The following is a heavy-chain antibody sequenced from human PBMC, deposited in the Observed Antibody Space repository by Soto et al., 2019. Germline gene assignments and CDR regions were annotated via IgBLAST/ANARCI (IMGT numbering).Heavy chain of an antibody. Sequence: GGSLRLSCAASGFTFVNYAMSWFRQAPGKGLEWVGVISGSGGRTYYAESVKGRFTISRDNSKNTLYLQMNSLRAEDTAVYYCAKDIVRGDYGNYYYGMDVWGQGTTVTVSS. CDR3: AKDIVRGDYGNYYYGMDV. D-gene: IGHD4-17*01. CDR2: ISGSGGRT. J-gene: IGHJ6*02. CDR1: GFTFVNYA. V-gene: IGHV3-23*01.